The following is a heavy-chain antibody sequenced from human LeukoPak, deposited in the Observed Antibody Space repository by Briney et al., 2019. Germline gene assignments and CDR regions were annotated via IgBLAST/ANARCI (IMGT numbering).Heavy chain of an antibody. J-gene: IGHJ6*04. CDR1: GFTFSHYT. D-gene: IGHD3-10*02. V-gene: IGHV3-48*04. CDR2: ISSSGSTI. Sequence: PGGSLRLSCAASGFTFSHYTVNWVRQAPGKGLEWVSYISSSGSTIYYADSVKGRFTISRDNAKNSLYLQMNSLRAEDTAVYYCAELGITMIGGVWGKGTTVTISS. CDR3: AELGITMIGGV.